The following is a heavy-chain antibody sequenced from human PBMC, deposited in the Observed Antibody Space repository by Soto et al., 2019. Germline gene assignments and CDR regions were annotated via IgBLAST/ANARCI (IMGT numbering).Heavy chain of an antibody. CDR1: GYTFTGYH. CDR2: INANTGGT. CDR3: AALVITPLYYYYSVDV. D-gene: IGHD2-21*01. Sequence: ASVKVSCKASGYTFTGYHMHWVRQAPGQGLEGMGWINANTGGTNYAQNFHGRVTMTSDTSIITAYMELNWLGSDDTAVYYCAALVITPLYYYYSVDVWGQGTTVTVYS. J-gene: IGHJ6*02. V-gene: IGHV1-2*02.